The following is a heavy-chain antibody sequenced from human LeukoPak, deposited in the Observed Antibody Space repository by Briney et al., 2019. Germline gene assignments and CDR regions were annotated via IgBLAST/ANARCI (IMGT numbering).Heavy chain of an antibody. CDR1: GFTFSSHA. J-gene: IGHJ6*04. Sequence: PGGSLRLSCAASGFTFSSHAMHWVRQAPGKGLEWVAVISYDGSNKYYADSVKGRFTISRDNSKNTLYLQMNSLRAEDTAVYYCARDSDIVVVVAASNGMDVWGKGTTVTVSS. CDR2: ISYDGSNK. V-gene: IGHV3-30*04. CDR3: ARDSDIVVVVAASNGMDV. D-gene: IGHD2-15*01.